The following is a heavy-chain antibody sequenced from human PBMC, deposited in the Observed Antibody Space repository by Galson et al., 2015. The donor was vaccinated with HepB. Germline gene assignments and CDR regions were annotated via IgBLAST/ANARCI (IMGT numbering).Heavy chain of an antibody. V-gene: IGHV3-73*01. CDR1: GFTFSGSA. J-gene: IGHJ6*02. CDR3: AASLKAYCGSNGCHTDYYYYGMDV. Sequence: SLRLSCAASGFTFSGSAMHWVRQASGKGLEWVGRIRSKANSYATAYAVSVKGKFTISRDDSRNTAYLQMNSLTTDDTAVYYCAASLKAYCGSNGCHTDYYYYGMDVWGQGTTVTVSS. D-gene: IGHD2-21*02. CDR2: IRSKANSYAT.